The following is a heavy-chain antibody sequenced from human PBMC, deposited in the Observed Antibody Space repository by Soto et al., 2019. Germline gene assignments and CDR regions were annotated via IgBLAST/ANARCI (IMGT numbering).Heavy chain of an antibody. CDR3: ARGGYCSGGSCYSGVDFDY. CDR1: GFTFSSYD. Sequence: QVQLVESGGGAVQPGRSLRLSCAASGFTFSSYDMHSVRQAPGKGLEWVAVISYDGSNKYYADSVKGRFTISRDNSKNSLYLQMNSLRAEYTSVYYCARGGYCSGGSCYSGVDFDYWGQGTLVTVSS. V-gene: IGHV3-30-3*01. CDR2: ISYDGSNK. D-gene: IGHD2-15*01. J-gene: IGHJ4*02.